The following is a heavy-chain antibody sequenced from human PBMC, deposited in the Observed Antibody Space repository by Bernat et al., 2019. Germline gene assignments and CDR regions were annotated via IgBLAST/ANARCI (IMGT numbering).Heavy chain of an antibody. V-gene: IGHV3-23*01. D-gene: IGHD2-15*01. CDR3: AKDRVYCSGGSCPLAWYFDL. J-gene: IGHJ2*01. CDR1: GFTFSSYA. Sequence: EVQLLESGGGLVQPGGSLRLSCAASGFTFSSYAMSWVRQAPGKGLEWVSAISGSGGSTYYADSVKGRFTISRDDAKDTLYLQMNSLRAEDTAVYYCAKDRVYCSGGSCPLAWYFDLWGRRTLVTVSS. CDR2: ISGSGGST.